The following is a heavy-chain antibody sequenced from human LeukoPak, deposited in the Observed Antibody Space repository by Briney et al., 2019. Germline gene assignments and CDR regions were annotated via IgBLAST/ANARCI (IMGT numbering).Heavy chain of an antibody. CDR1: AYSFTSYW. V-gene: IGHV5-51*01. Sequence: GESMKISCKSSAYSFTSYWIGWVRQMPGQGLEWMGIIYPGDSDTSYSPSFQGQVTISADKSISTAYLQWSSLKASDTAMYYCARLYYYDSSGYYVSDYWGQGTLVTVSS. CDR3: ARLYYYDSSGYYVSDY. CDR2: IYPGDSDT. D-gene: IGHD3-22*01. J-gene: IGHJ4*02.